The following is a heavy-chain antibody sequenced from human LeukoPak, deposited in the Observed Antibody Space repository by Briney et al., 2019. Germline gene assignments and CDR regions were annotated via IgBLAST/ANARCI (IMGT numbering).Heavy chain of an antibody. J-gene: IGHJ5*02. D-gene: IGHD2-15*01. CDR2: IIPIFGTT. CDR3: AKGGWVSGRGYDS. Sequence: GASVKVSCKASGGTFSSYAISWVRQAPGQGLEWMGRIIPIFGTTNYAQKFQGRVTITTDESTSTAYMELSSLRSEDTAVYYCAKGGWVSGRGYDSWGQGTLVTVSS. V-gene: IGHV1-69*05. CDR1: GGTFSSYA.